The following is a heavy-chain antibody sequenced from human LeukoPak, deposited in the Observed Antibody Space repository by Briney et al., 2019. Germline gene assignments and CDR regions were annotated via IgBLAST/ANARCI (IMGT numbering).Heavy chain of an antibody. CDR2: IKQDGSQK. V-gene: IGHV3-7*03. CDR3: AKLMLPGATAAHYFDS. J-gene: IGHJ4*02. CDR1: GFTFSSYW. D-gene: IGHD2-2*01. Sequence: PGGSLRLSCVASGFTFSSYWMSWVRQAPGKGLDWVANIKQDGSQKYYVDSVKGRFTISRDNSKNTLYLQMNSLTAEDTAVYYCAKLMLPGATAAHYFDSWGQGSLVTVSS.